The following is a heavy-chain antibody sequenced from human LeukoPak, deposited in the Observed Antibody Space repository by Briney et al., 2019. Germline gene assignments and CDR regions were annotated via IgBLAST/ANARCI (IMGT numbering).Heavy chain of an antibody. D-gene: IGHD3-10*01. V-gene: IGHV4-39*01. CDR1: GGSISSSRDY. J-gene: IGHJ4*02. CDR3: AKHYMGSSYNHGLDC. CDR2: IYYSGST. Sequence: PSETLPHTSIVHGGSISSSRDYSAWMPQPPGKGLEWIANIYYSGSTYYSRSLKNRVIISVDTSKNHVFLKLSSVTAADTALYYCAKHYMGSSYNHGLDCWGQGTLVTVSS.